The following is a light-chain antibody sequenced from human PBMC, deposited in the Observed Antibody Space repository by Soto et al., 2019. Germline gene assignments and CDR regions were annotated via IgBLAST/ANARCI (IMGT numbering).Light chain of an antibody. Sequence: QSVLTQPPSVSGAPGQSGTISCTGSSSNIGAGYDVHWYQQLPGTAPKLLIFRNNNRPSGVPDRFSGPKSGTSASLAITGLQAEDEADYYCQSYDSSLSAYVFATGTKVTVL. CDR3: QSYDSSLSAYV. CDR2: RNN. J-gene: IGLJ1*01. V-gene: IGLV1-40*01. CDR1: SSNIGAGYD.